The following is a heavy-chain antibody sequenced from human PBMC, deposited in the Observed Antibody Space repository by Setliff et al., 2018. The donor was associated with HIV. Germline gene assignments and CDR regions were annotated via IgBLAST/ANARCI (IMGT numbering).Heavy chain of an antibody. CDR3: ARDRGYYGSGSYGMDV. D-gene: IGHD3-10*01. CDR1: GGSINSGSYY. J-gene: IGHJ6*02. Sequence: KPSETLSLTCTVSGGSINSGSYYWNWIRQPAGKGLEWIGHIYASGSTNYNPSLKSRVTMSVDTSKNQFSLKLNSLIAADTAVYYCARDRGYYGSGSYGMDVWGQGTTVTVSS. CDR2: IYASGST. V-gene: IGHV4-61*09.